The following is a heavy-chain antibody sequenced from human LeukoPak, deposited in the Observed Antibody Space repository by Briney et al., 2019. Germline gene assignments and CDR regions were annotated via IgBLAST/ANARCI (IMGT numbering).Heavy chain of an antibody. CDR1: GGSFRGYY. Sequence: SETLSLTCAVYGGSFRGYYWSWIRPPPGKGLEWIGEIYHSGSTNYNPSPKSRLNITVDPSKNQVSLKLSSVTAADTAVYYCARAQNRITMVRGVTKKSGWFDPWGQGNLVTVSS. J-gene: IGHJ5*02. D-gene: IGHD3-10*01. V-gene: IGHV4-34*01. CDR2: IYHSGST. CDR3: ARAQNRITMVRGVTKKSGWFDP.